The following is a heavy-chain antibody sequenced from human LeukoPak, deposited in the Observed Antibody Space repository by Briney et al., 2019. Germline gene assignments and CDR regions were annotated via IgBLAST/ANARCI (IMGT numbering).Heavy chain of an antibody. D-gene: IGHD3-9*01. CDR2: INPSGGST. Sequence: GASVTVSCKASGYTFTSYYMHWVRQAPGQGLEWMGIINPSGGSTSYAQKFQGRVTMTRDTSTSTVYMELSSLRSEDTAVYYCAREVGYDILTGYSTDIHYYYYGMDVWGQGTTVTVSS. J-gene: IGHJ6*02. V-gene: IGHV1-46*03. CDR3: AREVGYDILTGYSTDIHYYYYGMDV. CDR1: GYTFTSYY.